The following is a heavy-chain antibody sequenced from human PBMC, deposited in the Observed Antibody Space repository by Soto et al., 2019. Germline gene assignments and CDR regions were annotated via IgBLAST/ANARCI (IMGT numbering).Heavy chain of an antibody. J-gene: IGHJ4*02. CDR3: VKGEYYYDGSAYYPFDY. CDR1: GFIFSTYW. Sequence: GGSLRLSCAASGFIFSTYWMGWVRQTPGKGLEWVANMNPYGSEKYYLDSVKGRFTISRDNAKNSLYLQMNSLRVEDTAVYYWVKGEYYYDGSAYYPFDYWGQGRMVTVSS. CDR2: MNPYGSEK. D-gene: IGHD3-22*01. V-gene: IGHV3-7*02.